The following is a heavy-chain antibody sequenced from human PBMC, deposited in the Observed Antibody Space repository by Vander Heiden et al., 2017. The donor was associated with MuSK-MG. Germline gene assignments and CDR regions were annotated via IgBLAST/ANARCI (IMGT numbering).Heavy chain of an antibody. CDR3: ATEVMVRGATAPFYYYYGMDV. V-gene: IGHV1-24*01. CDR2: FDPEDGET. D-gene: IGHD3-10*01. J-gene: IGHJ6*02. CDR1: GYTLTELS. Sequence: QVQLVQSGAEVKKPGASVKVSCKVSGYTLTELSMHWVRQAPGKGLEWMGGFDPEDGETIYAQKFQGRVTMTEDTSTDTAYMELSSLRSEDTAVYYCATEVMVRGATAPFYYYYGMDVWGQGTTVTVSS.